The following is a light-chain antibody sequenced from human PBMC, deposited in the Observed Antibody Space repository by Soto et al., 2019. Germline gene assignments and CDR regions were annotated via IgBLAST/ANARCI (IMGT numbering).Light chain of an antibody. V-gene: IGKV3-15*01. CDR3: QKYNNWPPT. CDR1: QSVSSN. J-gene: IGKJ1*01. CDR2: GAS. Sequence: IVMTQSPATLSVSPGERATLSCRASQSVSSNLAWYQQKPGQAPRLLIYGASTRATGIPARFSGSGSGTEFTLTISSLQSEDFAVYYCQKYNNWPPTFGQGTKV.